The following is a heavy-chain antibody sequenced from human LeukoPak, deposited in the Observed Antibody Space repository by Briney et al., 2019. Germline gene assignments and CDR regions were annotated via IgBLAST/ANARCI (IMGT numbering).Heavy chain of an antibody. CDR1: GYSFTSYW. V-gene: IGHV5-51*01. Sequence: GESLKISCKGSGYSFTSYWIGWVRQMPGKGLEWMGIIYPGGSDTRYSPSFQGQVTISADKSISTAYLQWSSLKASDTAMYYCARLAAPAPVLYYFDYWGQGTLVTVSS. J-gene: IGHJ4*02. D-gene: IGHD6-6*01. CDR3: ARLAAPAPVLYYFDY. CDR2: IYPGGSDT.